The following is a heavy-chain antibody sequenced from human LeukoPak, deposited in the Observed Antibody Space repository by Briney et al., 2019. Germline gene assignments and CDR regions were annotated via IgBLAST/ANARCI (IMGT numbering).Heavy chain of an antibody. D-gene: IGHD2-15*01. J-gene: IGHJ3*02. CDR2: IYYSGST. CDR3: AGYCSGGSCYNAFDI. Sequence: PSETLSLTCTVSGGSISSSSYYWGWIRQPPGKGLEWIGYIYYSGSTNYNPSLKSRVTISVDTSKNQFSLKLSSVTAADTAVYYCAGYCSGGSCYNAFDIWGQGTMVTVSS. V-gene: IGHV4-61*05. CDR1: GGSISSSSYY.